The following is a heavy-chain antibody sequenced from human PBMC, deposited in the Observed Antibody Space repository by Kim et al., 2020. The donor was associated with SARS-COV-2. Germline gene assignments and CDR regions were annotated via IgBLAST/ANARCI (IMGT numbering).Heavy chain of an antibody. CDR2: ISSSSSYI. V-gene: IGHV3-21*01. CDR3: ARDWVVRGVMEWFDP. D-gene: IGHD3-10*01. J-gene: IGHJ5*02. CDR1: GFTFSSYS. Sequence: GGSLRLSCAASGFTFSSYSMNWVRQAPGKGLEWVSSISSSSSYIYYADSVKGRFTISRDKAKNSLYLQMNSLRAEDTAVYYCARDWVVRGVMEWFDPWGQGTLVTVSS.